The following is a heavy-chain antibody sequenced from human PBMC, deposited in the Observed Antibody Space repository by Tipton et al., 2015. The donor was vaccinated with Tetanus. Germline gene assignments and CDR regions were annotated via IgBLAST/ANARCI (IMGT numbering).Heavy chain of an antibody. Sequence: GSLRLSCVASGFTFSNYAMSWVRQAPGKGLEWVSGISTSGTSKYYAASVKGRFTFSRDNSNNMLYLQMNNLRAEDTAIYYCAKSRAHPYRSAFDYWGQGALVTVSS. CDR3: AKSRAHPYRSAFDY. CDR1: GFTFSNYA. D-gene: IGHD2-15*01. J-gene: IGHJ4*02. V-gene: IGHV3-23*01. CDR2: ISTSGTSK.